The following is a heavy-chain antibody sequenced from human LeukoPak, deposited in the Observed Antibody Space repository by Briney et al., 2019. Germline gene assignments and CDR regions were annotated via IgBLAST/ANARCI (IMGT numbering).Heavy chain of an antibody. CDR2: INHSGST. D-gene: IGHD4-17*01. CDR1: GFTFSSYS. CDR3: AGKMTTVTSSWFDP. Sequence: PGGSLRLSCAASGFTFSSYSMNWVRQAPGKGLEWIGEINHSGSTNYNPSLKSRVTISVDTSKNQFSLKLSSVTAADTAVNYCAGKMTTVTSSWFDPWGQGTLVTVSS. J-gene: IGHJ5*02. V-gene: IGHV4-34*08.